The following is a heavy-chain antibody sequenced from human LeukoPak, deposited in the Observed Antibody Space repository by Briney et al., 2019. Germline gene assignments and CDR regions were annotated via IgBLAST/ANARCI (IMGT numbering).Heavy chain of an antibody. V-gene: IGHV3-30*04. CDR2: ISYDGSNK. CDR3: ARDGVLWFGEFALSNWFDP. Sequence: GGSLRLSCAASGFTFSSYAMHWVGQAPGKGLEWVAVISYDGSNKYYADSVKGRFTISRDNSKNTLYLQMNSLRAEDTAVYYCARDGVLWFGEFALSNWFDPWGQGTLVTVSS. CDR1: GFTFSSYA. D-gene: IGHD3-10*01. J-gene: IGHJ5*02.